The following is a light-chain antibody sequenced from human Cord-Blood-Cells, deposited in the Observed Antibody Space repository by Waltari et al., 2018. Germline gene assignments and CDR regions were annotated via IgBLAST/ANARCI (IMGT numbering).Light chain of an antibody. CDR2: DAS. CDR1: QSVSSY. CDR3: PQRSNWLT. J-gene: IGKJ4*01. Sequence: EIVWTQSPATLSLSPGERATLSCRANQSVSSYLAWYQQKPGQAPRLLIYDASNMATGITAWLSASGSGTYFTLTISSLEPEDFAFYYCPQRSNWLTFGGGTKVEIK. V-gene: IGKV3-11*01.